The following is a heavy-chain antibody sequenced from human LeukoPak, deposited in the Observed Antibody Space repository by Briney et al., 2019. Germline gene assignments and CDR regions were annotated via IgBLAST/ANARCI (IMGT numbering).Heavy chain of an antibody. J-gene: IGHJ6*03. CDR1: GGSISSYY. Sequence: SETLSLTCTVSGGSISSYYWSWIRQPPGKGLEWIGYIYYSGSTNYNPSLKSRVTISVDTSKNQFSLKLSSVTAADTAVYYCARESRIVVVPARYYYYYMDVWGKGTTVTISS. CDR2: IYYSGST. D-gene: IGHD2-2*01. V-gene: IGHV4-59*01. CDR3: ARESRIVVVPARYYYYYMDV.